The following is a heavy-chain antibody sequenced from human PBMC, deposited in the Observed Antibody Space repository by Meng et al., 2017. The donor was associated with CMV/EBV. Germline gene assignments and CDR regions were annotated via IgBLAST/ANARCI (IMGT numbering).Heavy chain of an antibody. CDR1: GFTFSNAW. J-gene: IGHJ5*02. CDR2: IKSKTDGGTT. D-gene: IGHD3-3*01. Sequence: GESLKISWAASGFTFSNAWMSWVRQAPGKGLEWVGRIKSKTDGGTTDYAAPVKGRFTISRDDSKNTLYLQMNSLKTEDTAVYYCTADYDFWSGYYTRWFDPWGQGTLVTVSS. CDR3: TADYDFWSGYYTRWFDP. V-gene: IGHV3-15*01.